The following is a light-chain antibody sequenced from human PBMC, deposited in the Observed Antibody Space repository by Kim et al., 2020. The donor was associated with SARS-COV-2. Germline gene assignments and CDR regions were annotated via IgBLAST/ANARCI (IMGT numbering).Light chain of an antibody. Sequence: GQSIPISCTGTSSDFSAYNYVSWYQQHPGKAPKVMIYDVSIRPSGFSTRFSGSKSGNTASLTISGLQAEDEADYYCSSYTSSSTWVFGGGTQLTVL. CDR2: DVS. J-gene: IGLJ3*02. V-gene: IGLV2-14*03. CDR3: SSYTSSSTWV. CDR1: SSDFSAYNY.